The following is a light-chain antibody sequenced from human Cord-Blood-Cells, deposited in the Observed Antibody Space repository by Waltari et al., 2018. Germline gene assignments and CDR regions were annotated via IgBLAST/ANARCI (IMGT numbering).Light chain of an antibody. J-gene: IGLJ3*02. CDR1: SSTIGAGYD. CDR2: GNS. CDR3: QSYDSSLSGWV. Sequence: QSVLTQPPSVSGAPGQRVTISCPGSSSTIGAGYDVHWYPQLPGTAPKLLIYGNSNRPSGVPDRFSGSKSGTSASLAITGLQAEDEADYYCQSYDSSLSGWVFGGGTKLTVL. V-gene: IGLV1-40*01.